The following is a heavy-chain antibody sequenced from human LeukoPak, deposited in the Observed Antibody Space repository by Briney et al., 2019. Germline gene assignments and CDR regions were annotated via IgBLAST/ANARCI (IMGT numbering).Heavy chain of an antibody. CDR3: ARGSVDTAMVRRSSAFDM. J-gene: IGHJ3*02. Sequence: SETLSLTCTVSGGSISSSSYYWGWIRQPPGKGLEWIGSLYYSGSTDYSPSLKSRVTISVDTSKNQFSLKVSSVTAADTAVYYCARGSVDTAMVRRSSAFDMWGQGTMVTVSS. V-gene: IGHV4-39*07. CDR1: GGSISSSSYY. CDR2: LYYSGST. D-gene: IGHD5-18*01.